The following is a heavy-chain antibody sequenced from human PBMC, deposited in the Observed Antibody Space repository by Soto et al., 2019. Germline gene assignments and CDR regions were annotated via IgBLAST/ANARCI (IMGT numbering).Heavy chain of an antibody. Sequence: GSMRLSCAASGFTFSSYGMHWVRQAPGKGLEWVAVISYDGSNKYYADSVKGRFTISRDNSKNTLYLQMNSLRAEDTAVYYCAKELCSSWYDYYGMDVCGQGTTVTVSS. J-gene: IGHJ6*02. CDR2: ISYDGSNK. CDR3: AKELCSSWYDYYGMDV. CDR1: GFTFSSYG. D-gene: IGHD6-13*01. V-gene: IGHV3-30*18.